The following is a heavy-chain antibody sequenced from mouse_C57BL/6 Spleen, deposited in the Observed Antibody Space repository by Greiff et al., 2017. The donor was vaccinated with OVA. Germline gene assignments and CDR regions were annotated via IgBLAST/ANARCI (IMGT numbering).Heavy chain of an antibody. CDR2: ISSGSSTI. J-gene: IGHJ3*01. D-gene: IGHD2-1*01. CDR1: GFTFSDYG. Sequence: EVMLVESGGGLVKPGGSLKLSCAASGFTFSDYGMHWVRQAPEKGLEWVAYISSGSSTIYYADTVKGRFTISRDNAKNTLYLQMTSLRSEDTAMYYCAKIYYVAYWGQGTLVTVSA. CDR3: AKIYYVAY. V-gene: IGHV5-17*01.